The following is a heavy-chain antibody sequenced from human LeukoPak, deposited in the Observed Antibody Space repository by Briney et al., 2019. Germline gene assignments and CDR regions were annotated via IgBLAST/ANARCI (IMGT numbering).Heavy chain of an antibody. D-gene: IGHD3-16*01. CDR2: ISTTGYTI. Sequence: GGSLRLSCEASGFTFSDFYMSWIRQAPGQGLEWLSYISTTGYTIYYADSVKGRFTISRDNTQNSLFLQMDSLRVEDTAVYYCARDYASEYMDVWGKGTTVTVSS. CDR1: GFTFSDFY. V-gene: IGHV3-11*04. J-gene: IGHJ6*03. CDR3: ARDYASEYMDV.